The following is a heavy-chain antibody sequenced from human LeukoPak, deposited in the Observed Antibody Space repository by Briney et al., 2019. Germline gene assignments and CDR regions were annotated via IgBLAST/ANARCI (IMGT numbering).Heavy chain of an antibody. J-gene: IGHJ4*02. CDR2: ISGSGGST. V-gene: IGHV3-23*01. CDR3: AKDPTRYFDWLLSKPYFDY. Sequence: GGSLRLSCAASGFTFSSYAMSWVRQDPGKGLEWVSAISGSGGSTYYADSVKGRFTISRDNSKNTLYLQMNSLRAEDTAVYYCAKDPTRYFDWLLSKPYFDYWGQGTLVTVSS. CDR1: GFTFSSYA. D-gene: IGHD3-9*01.